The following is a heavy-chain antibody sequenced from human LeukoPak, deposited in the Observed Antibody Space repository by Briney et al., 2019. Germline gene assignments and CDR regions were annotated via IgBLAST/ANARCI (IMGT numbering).Heavy chain of an antibody. CDR2: ISYDGSNK. J-gene: IGHJ4*02. Sequence: GGSLRLSCAASGFTFSSYAMHWVRQAPGKGLEWVPVISYDGSNKYYADSVKGRFTISRDISKNTVYLQMNSLKAEDTAVYYCAKDGVVRGLGPYYFDSWGQGSLVTVSS. D-gene: IGHD3-10*01. V-gene: IGHV3-30-3*01. CDR1: GFTFSSYA. CDR3: AKDGVVRGLGPYYFDS.